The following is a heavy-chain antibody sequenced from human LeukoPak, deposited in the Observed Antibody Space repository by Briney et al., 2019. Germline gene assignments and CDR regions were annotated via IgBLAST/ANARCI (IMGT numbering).Heavy chain of an antibody. D-gene: IGHD3-10*01. CDR2: INAGNGNT. CDR1: GYTFTSYA. CDR3: ARESGSPYYYGSGSYSKASYFDY. J-gene: IGHJ4*02. V-gene: IGHV1-3*01. Sequence: ASVKVSCKASGYTFTSYAMHWVRQAPGQRLEWMGWINAGNGNTKYSQKFQGRVTITRDTSASTAYMELSSLRSEDTAVYYCARESGSPYYYGSGSYSKASYFDYWGQGTLVTVSS.